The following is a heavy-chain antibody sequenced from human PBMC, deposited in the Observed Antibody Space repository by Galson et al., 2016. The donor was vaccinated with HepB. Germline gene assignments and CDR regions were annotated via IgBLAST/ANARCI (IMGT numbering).Heavy chain of an antibody. Sequence: TLSLTCTVSGDSVSRDYWSWIRQPAGKGMEWLGRIYSGGSATYNPSLKSRVTMSIDPSKNHFSLQLTSMTAADTALYYCARDQGSEKYYRGASWGQGILVSVTS. V-gene: IGHV4-4*07. J-gene: IGHJ4*02. CDR1: GDSVSRDY. CDR3: ARDQGSEKYYRGAS. D-gene: IGHD3-10*01. CDR2: IYSGGSA.